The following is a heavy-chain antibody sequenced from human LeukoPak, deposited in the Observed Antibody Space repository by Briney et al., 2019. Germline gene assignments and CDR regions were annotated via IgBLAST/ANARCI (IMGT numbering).Heavy chain of an antibody. CDR2: ISGSGGST. Sequence: GGSLRLSCAASGFTFSSYAMSWVRQAPGKGLEWVSAISGSGGSTYYADSVKGRFTISRDNAKNSLYLQMNSLRAEDTAVYYCARAFSAIAARLFDYWGQGTLVTVSS. D-gene: IGHD6-6*01. V-gene: IGHV3-23*01. CDR3: ARAFSAIAARLFDY. J-gene: IGHJ4*02. CDR1: GFTFSSYA.